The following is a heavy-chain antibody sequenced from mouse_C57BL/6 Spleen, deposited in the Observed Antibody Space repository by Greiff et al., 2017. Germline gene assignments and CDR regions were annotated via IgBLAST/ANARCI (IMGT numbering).Heavy chain of an antibody. CDR3: ARGGIYDGYYLGFDC. J-gene: IGHJ2*01. D-gene: IGHD2-3*01. CDR1: GYAFTNYL. CDR2: INPGSGGT. V-gene: IGHV1-54*01. Sequence: VQLQQSGAELVRPGTSVKVSCKASGYAFTNYLIEWVKQRPGQGLEWIGVINPGSGGTNYNEKFKGKATLTADKSSSTAYMQLSSLTSEASAVYCSARGGIYDGYYLGFDCWGQGTTLTVSS.